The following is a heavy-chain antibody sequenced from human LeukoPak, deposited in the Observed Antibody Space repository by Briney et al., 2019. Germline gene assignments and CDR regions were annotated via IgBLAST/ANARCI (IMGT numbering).Heavy chain of an antibody. Sequence: PGGSLRLSCAASGFTFSSYWMHWVRQAPGKGLVWVSRINSDGSSTSYADSVKGRFTIFRDNAKNSLYLQMNSLRAEDTAVYYCASLSRWSVDYWGQGTLVTVSS. J-gene: IGHJ4*02. D-gene: IGHD6-13*01. V-gene: IGHV3-74*01. CDR1: GFTFSSYW. CDR3: ASLSRWSVDY. CDR2: INSDGSST.